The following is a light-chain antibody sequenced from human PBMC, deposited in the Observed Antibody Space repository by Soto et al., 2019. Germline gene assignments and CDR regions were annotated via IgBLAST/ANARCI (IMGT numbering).Light chain of an antibody. V-gene: IGKV3-20*01. CDR1: QSVSSSY. CDR2: GAS. Sequence: ESVLMQSPGTLSLSPGERATLSCRASQSVSSSYLAWYQQKPGQAPRLLIYGASSRATGIPDRFSGSGSGTDFTLTISRLEPEDFAVYYCQQYGSSPTFGQGTKVDIK. CDR3: QQYGSSPT. J-gene: IGKJ1*01.